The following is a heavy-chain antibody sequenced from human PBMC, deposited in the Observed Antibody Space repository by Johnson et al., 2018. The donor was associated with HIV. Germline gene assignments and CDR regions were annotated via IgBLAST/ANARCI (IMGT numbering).Heavy chain of an antibody. CDR2: MNGDGKST. V-gene: IGHV3-74*01. CDR1: GFTFINYW. CDR3: ARGRGGELPDAFDI. Sequence: VQLVESGGGLVQPGGSLRLSCAASGFTFINYWLHWVRQAPGKGLVWVSRMNGDGKSTTYADSVKGRFTISRDNAKNTLYLQMNSLRAEETAVSYCARGRGGELPDAFDIWGQGTMVTVSS. J-gene: IGHJ3*02. D-gene: IGHD1-26*01.